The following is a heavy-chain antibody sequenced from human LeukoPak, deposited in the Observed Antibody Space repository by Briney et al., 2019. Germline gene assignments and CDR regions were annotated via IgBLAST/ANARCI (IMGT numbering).Heavy chain of an antibody. J-gene: IGHJ4*02. CDR1: GGSISPYY. CDR3: ARSTGSTIFIDY. Sequence: SETLSLTCTVSGGSISPYYWSWIRQPPGKGLEWLRYIYYSGNTDYNPSLKSRVAISVDTSKNQFSLKLSSVTAADTAVYYCARSTGSTIFIDYWGQGTLVTVSS. V-gene: IGHV4-59*01. CDR2: IYYSGNT. D-gene: IGHD3-16*02.